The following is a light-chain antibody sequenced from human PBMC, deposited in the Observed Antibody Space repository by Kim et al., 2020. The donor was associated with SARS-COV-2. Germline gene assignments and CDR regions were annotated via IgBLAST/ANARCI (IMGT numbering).Light chain of an antibody. CDR2: GAS. CDR1: QGRSSS. CDR3: QQYRSTPQT. Sequence: EIVLTQSPGTLSLSPGERATLSCRASQGRSSSLAWYQQKPGHAPRLLIYGASSRATGIPDRFSGSGSGTDFTLTTSRLEPEDFAVYYCQQYRSTPQTFGQGTKLEI. J-gene: IGKJ1*01. V-gene: IGKV3-20*01.